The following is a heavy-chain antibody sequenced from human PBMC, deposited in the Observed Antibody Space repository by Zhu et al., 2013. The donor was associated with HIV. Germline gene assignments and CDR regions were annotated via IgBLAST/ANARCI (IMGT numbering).Heavy chain of an antibody. CDR1: GYTFSNSD. V-gene: IGHV1-8*01. D-gene: IGHD1-26*01. Sequence: QVQLVQSGAEVKTPGASVKVSCEASGYTFSNSDIHWMRQATGHGLEWMAWMNPNSGNTTYAQKFQGRVTLTRNTSISTAYLEVNSLRSDDTALYFCARGAAVGFCSTVTCTNDMDVWGQGTTVTVSS. J-gene: IGHJ6*02. CDR3: ARGAAVGFCSTVTCTNDMDV. CDR2: MNPNSGNT.